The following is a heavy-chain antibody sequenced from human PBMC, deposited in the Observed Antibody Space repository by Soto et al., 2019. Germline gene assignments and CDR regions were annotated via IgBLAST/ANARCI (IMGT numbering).Heavy chain of an antibody. CDR3: ARGPNGGYCSGGSCYWVDY. CDR1: GGSISSYY. V-gene: IGHV4-59*01. D-gene: IGHD2-15*01. CDR2: IYYSGST. J-gene: IGHJ4*02. Sequence: SETLSLTCTVSGGSISSYYWSWIRQPPGKGLEWIGYIYYSGSTNYNPSLKSRVTISVDTSKNQFSLKLSSVTAADTAVYYCARGPNGGYCSGGSCYWVDYWGQGTLVTVSS.